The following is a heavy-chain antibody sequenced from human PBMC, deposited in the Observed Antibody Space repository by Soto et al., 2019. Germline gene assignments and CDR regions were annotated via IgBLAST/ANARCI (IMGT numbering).Heavy chain of an antibody. J-gene: IGHJ4*02. CDR2: ISGGGDSI. V-gene: IGHV3-23*01. CDR3: EKERDNGDDRYYFDY. D-gene: IGHD5-12*01. CDR1: GFTFSSYA. Sequence: PGGSLRLSCAASGFTFSSYAMTWVRQAPGKGLEWVSAISGGGDSIYYADSVKGRFTISRDQSKNTLYLQMHSLRAEDTAVYFCEKERDNGDDRYYFDYWGQGTLVTVSS.